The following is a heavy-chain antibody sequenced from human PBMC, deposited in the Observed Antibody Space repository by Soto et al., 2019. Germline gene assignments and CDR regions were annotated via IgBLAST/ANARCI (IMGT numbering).Heavy chain of an antibody. J-gene: IGHJ5*02. CDR2: ISGSGGTT. V-gene: IGHV3-23*01. CDR3: AKDRKLRWFDP. Sequence: SLRLSCAASGFTFSTYALTWVRQAPGKGLEWVSSISGSGGTTYYADSVKGRFTLSRDDPKNTLYLQMNSLRAEDTAVYYCAKDRKLRWFDPWGQGTLVTVSS. CDR1: GFTFSTYA. D-gene: IGHD1-7*01.